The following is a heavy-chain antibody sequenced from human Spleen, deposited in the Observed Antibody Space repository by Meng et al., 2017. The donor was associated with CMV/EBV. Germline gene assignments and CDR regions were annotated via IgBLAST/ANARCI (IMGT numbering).Heavy chain of an antibody. CDR2: ISYDGSNK. V-gene: IGHV3-30*19. D-gene: IGHD3-10*01. CDR1: GFTFSSYG. CDR3: ARDGGKFVLLNYFDY. Sequence: GESLKISCAASGFTFSSYGMHWVRQAPGKGLEWVAVISYDGSNKYYADSVKGRFTISRDNSKNTLYLQMNSLRAEDTAVYYCARDGGKFVLLNYFDYWGQGTLVTVSS. J-gene: IGHJ4*02.